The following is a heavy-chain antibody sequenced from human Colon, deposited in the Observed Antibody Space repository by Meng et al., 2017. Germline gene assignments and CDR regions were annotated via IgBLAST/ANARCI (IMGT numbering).Heavy chain of an antibody. CDR3: ARHISILGQRGFDY. CDR1: GGSISSNW. J-gene: IGHJ4*02. V-gene: IGHV4-4*02. D-gene: IGHD3/OR15-3a*01. Sequence: VQLQESGPGLVKPSGTLSLTCAVSGGSISSNWWSWVRQPPGKGLEWIGEFFHTGRTNYDPSLKSRVTISVDKSNNQFSLKLTSVTAADTAVYYCARHISILGQRGFDYWGQGTVVTVSS. CDR2: FFHTGRT.